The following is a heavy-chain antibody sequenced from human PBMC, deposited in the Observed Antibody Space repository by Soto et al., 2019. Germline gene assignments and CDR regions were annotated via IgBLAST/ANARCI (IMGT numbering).Heavy chain of an antibody. CDR3: AKDRMGAGVRGYFDY. D-gene: IGHD3-10*01. CDR1: GFTFSSYG. Sequence: QVQVVESGGGVVQPGRSLRLSCAASGFTFSSYGMHWVRQAPGKGLEWVAVIIYDGSTKYYADSVKGRFTISRDNSKSTLYLQMNSLRAEDTAVYYCAKDRMGAGVRGYFDYWGQGTLVTVSS. CDR2: IIYDGSTK. V-gene: IGHV3-30*18. J-gene: IGHJ4*02.